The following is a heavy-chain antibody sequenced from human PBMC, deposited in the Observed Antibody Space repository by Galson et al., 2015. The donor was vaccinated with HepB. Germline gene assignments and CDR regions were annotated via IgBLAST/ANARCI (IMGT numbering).Heavy chain of an antibody. J-gene: IGHJ5*02. CDR2: INAGNGNT. CDR1: GYTFTSYA. V-gene: IGHV1-3*01. D-gene: IGHD3-3*01. CDR3: ARDKGPSGVRFLEWLSPTDWFDP. Sequence: SVKVSCKASGYTFTSYAMHWVRQAPGQRLEWMGWINAGNGNTKYSQKFQGRVTITRDTSASTAYMELSSLRSEDTAVYYCARDKGPSGVRFLEWLSPTDWFDPWGQGTLVTVSS.